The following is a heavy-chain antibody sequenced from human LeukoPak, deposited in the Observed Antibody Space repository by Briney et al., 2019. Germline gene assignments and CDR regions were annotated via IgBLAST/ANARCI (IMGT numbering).Heavy chain of an antibody. V-gene: IGHV4-59*08. CDR3: ARRFYGDGGLDY. J-gene: IGHJ4*02. D-gene: IGHD4-17*01. Sequence: KPSETLSLTCTVSGGSISNYYWSWIRQPPGMGLEWIGYIYYTGSTNYNPSLKSRVTISVDTSKNQFSLKLNSVTAADTAVYYCARRFYGDGGLDYWGRGTLVTVSS. CDR2: IYYTGST. CDR1: GGSISNYY.